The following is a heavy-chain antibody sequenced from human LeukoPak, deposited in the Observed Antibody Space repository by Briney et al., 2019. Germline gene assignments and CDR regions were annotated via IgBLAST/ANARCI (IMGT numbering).Heavy chain of an antibody. CDR1: GSGFTFGNFA. Sequence: GGSLRLSCEASGSGFTFGNFAMNWVRQAPGKGLEWVSAIGGTDGTTFYAAFVKGRFTISRDNSRNTLYLQMNSLRAEDTAVYYCTKRIDGAGSYYIDFWGQGTVVTVSS. CDR3: TKRIDGAGSYYIDF. V-gene: IGHV3-23*01. CDR2: IGGTDGTT. J-gene: IGHJ4*02. D-gene: IGHD3-10*01.